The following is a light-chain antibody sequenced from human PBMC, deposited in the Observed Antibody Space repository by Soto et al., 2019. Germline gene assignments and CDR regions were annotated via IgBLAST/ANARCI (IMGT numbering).Light chain of an antibody. CDR1: SSDVGGYNY. V-gene: IGLV2-11*01. J-gene: IGLJ1*01. CDR3: CSYAGSYSYV. CDR2: DVN. Sequence: QSVLTQPRSVSGSPGQSVTISCTGTSSDVGGYNYVSWYQQHPGRAPKLMIYDVNKRPSGVPDRFSGSKSGNRASLTISGLQAEDEADYYCCSYAGSYSYVFGAATKLTVL.